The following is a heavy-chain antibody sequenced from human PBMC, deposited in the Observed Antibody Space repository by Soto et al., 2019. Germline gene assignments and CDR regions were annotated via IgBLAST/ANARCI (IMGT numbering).Heavy chain of an antibody. J-gene: IGHJ4*02. CDR3: ATEGVGGSYYGH. CDR2: IIPLSDTA. D-gene: IGHD1-26*01. V-gene: IGHV1-69*06. CDR1: GGSLNNYA. Sequence: QMQLVQTGAEVKKPGSSVKVSCRASGGSLNNYALSWVRQAPGQGLEWMGSIIPLSDTAKYAQKFHNRVTITADRSGITAFMELSSLTSEDTAMYYCATEGVGGSYYGHWGQGTLVTVSS.